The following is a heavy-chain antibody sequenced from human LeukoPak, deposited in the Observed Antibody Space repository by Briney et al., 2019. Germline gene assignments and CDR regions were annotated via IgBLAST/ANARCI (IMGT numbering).Heavy chain of an antibody. CDR1: GFTFSTYE. V-gene: IGHV3-48*03. D-gene: IGHD3-22*01. CDR2: ISSTGSNI. J-gene: IGHJ4*02. CDR3: VATYYYDASGDY. Sequence: PGGSLRLSCAASGFTFSTYEMNWVRQAPGRGLEWVSYISSTGSNIYYADSVKGRFTISRDNAKNSLYLLMNSLRTEDTAVYYCVATYYYDASGDYWGQGTLVTVSS.